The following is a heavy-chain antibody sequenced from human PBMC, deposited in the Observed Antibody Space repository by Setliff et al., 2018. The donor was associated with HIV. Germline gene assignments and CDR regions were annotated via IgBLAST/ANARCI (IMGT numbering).Heavy chain of an antibody. V-gene: IGHV4-4*02. CDR2: IYHTGNT. CDR1: GGSISSSAW. CDR3: ARGPVRGSTGWYWEPFQH. Sequence: PSETLSLTCAVSGGSISSSAWWSWVRQPPGKGLEWIGEIYHTGNTNYNPSLKNRVTISVDKSRNQLSLNLGSVTAADTAVYYCARGPVRGSTGWYWEPFQHWGQGTLVTVSS. D-gene: IGHD6-19*01. J-gene: IGHJ1*01.